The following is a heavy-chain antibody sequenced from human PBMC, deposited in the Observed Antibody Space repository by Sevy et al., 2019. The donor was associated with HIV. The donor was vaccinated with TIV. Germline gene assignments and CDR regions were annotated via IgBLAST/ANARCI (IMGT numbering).Heavy chain of an antibody. CDR3: ARDVSGGERLGQLSAHFDY. CDR2: ISFNGGNK. CDR1: GFPFTTYA. J-gene: IGHJ4*02. Sequence: GGSLRLSCAASGFPFTTYAVHWVRQAPGKGLEWLAVISFNGGNKFYADSVRGRFTISRDNSENTMYLQMNSLRVEDTAMYYCARDVSGGERLGQLSAHFDYWGQGTLVTVSS. V-gene: IGHV3-30-3*01. D-gene: IGHD3-16*02.